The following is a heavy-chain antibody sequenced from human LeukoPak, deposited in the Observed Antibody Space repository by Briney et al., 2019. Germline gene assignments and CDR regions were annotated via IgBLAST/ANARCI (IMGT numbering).Heavy chain of an antibody. CDR2: INHSGST. V-gene: IGHV4-34*01. J-gene: IGHJ6*04. Sequence: SETLSLTCAVYVGSFSGVYWSWICQPPGKGLEWIGEINHSGSTNYNPSLKSRVTISVDTSKNQFSLKLSSVTAADTAVYYCARGETGTTWVPTLDVWGKGTTVTVSS. D-gene: IGHD1-7*01. CDR1: VGSFSGVY. CDR3: ARGETGTTWVPTLDV.